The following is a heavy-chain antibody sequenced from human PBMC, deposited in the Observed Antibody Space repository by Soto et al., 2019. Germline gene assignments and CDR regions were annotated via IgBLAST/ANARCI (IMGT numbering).Heavy chain of an antibody. CDR2: ISGSTGST. D-gene: IGHD2-2*01. CDR1: GLTFSSYA. V-gene: IGHV3-23*01. CDR3: AKSKSQLPDYFAY. J-gene: IGHJ4*02. Sequence: EVQLLESGGDLVQPGESLRLSCAASGLTFSSYAMSWVRQAPGKGLEWVSAISGSTGSTYYADSVKGRFTISRDNSKNTLYLQMNSLRAEDTAVYYCAKSKSQLPDYFAYWGQGTLVTVSS.